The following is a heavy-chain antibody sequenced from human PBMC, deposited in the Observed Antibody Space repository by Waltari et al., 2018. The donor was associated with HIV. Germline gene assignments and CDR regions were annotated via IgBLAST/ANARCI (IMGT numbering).Heavy chain of an antibody. CDR1: GGAISSSY. Sequence: VQLQESGPGLVKPSETLSLTCTVPGGAISSSYWSWMGQPPGKGLEWIGYIYYSGSTNYNPSLKSRVTISVDTSKNQFSLKLSSVTAADTAVYYCARFRAVASNWFDPWGQGTLVTVSS. D-gene: IGHD6-19*01. J-gene: IGHJ5*02. V-gene: IGHV4-59*01. CDR3: ARFRAVASNWFDP. CDR2: IYYSGST.